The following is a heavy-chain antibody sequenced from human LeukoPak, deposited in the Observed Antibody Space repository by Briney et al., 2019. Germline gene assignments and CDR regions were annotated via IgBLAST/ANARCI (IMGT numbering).Heavy chain of an antibody. J-gene: IGHJ6*02. D-gene: IGHD6-13*01. CDR2: ISSNGGST. CDR3: ARDSSSTNPYYGMDV. Sequence: GGSLRLSCSASGFTFSSYAMHWVRQAPGKGLEYVSAISSNGGSTYYANSVKGRFTISRDNSKNTLYVQMGSLRAEDMAVYYCARDSSSTNPYYGMDVWGQGTTVTVSS. CDR1: GFTFSSYA. V-gene: IGHV3-64*01.